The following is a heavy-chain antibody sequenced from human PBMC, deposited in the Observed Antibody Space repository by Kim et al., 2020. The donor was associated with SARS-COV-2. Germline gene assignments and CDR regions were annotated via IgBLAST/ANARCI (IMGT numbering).Heavy chain of an antibody. CDR3: ARAGIQLWLPAPYYGMDV. J-gene: IGHJ6*02. V-gene: IGHV4-59*01. Sequence: KSRVTISVDTSKNQFSLKLSSVTAADTAVYYCARAGIQLWLPAPYYGMDVWGQGTTVTVSS. D-gene: IGHD5-18*01.